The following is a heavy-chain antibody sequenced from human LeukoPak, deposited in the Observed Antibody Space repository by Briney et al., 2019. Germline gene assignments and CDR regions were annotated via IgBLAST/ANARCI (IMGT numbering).Heavy chain of an antibody. CDR2: ISYGGSNK. CDR1: GFTFSSYG. D-gene: IGHD4-17*01. J-gene: IGHJ6*02. Sequence: GGSRRLSCAASGFTFSSYGMHWVRQAPGKGLEWVAVISYGGSNKYYADSVKGRFTISRDNSKNTLYLQMNSLRAEDTAVYYCAKEDGDYPPVDYYYYGMDVWGQGTTVTVSS. CDR3: AKEDGDYPPVDYYYYGMDV. V-gene: IGHV3-30*18.